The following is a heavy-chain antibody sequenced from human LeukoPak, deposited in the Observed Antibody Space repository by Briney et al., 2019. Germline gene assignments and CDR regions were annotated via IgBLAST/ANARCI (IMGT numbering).Heavy chain of an antibody. V-gene: IGHV4-59*01. CDR2: INYSGST. CDR3: ARGGYCSGGSCYGGPFDY. J-gene: IGHJ4*02. D-gene: IGHD2-15*01. CDR1: GDSISSYY. Sequence: PSETLSLTCTVSGDSISSYYWSWIRQPPGKGLEWIGYINYSGSTNYNPSLKSRVTISVDTSKNQFSLKLSSVTAADTAVYYCARGGYCSGGSCYGGPFDYWGQGTLVTVSS.